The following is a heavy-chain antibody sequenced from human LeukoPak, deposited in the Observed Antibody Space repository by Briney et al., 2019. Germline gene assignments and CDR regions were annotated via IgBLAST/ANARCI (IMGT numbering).Heavy chain of an antibody. J-gene: IGHJ4*02. D-gene: IGHD5-12*01. CDR3: VKADSGYDLLFDY. CDR2: ISGSGGST. Sequence: QPGGSLRLSCAASGFTFSSYAMNWVRQAPGEGLEWVSGISGSGGSTYYADSVKGRFTISRDNSKNTLYLQMNSLRAEDTAVYYCVKADSGYDLLFDYWGQGTLVTVSS. V-gene: IGHV3-23*01. CDR1: GFTFSSYA.